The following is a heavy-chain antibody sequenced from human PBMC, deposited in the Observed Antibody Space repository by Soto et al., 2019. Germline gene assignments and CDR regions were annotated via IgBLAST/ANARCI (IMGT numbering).Heavy chain of an antibody. V-gene: IGHV3-23*01. Sequence: EVQLLESGGVLVQPGGSLRLSCAASGFTFSTYAMTWVRQAPGKGLEWVSSISGSGGRTYYADSVKGRFTISRDNSKNTLYLQTTSLRAEDTAVYYCAKAGDYHGSESYFPLDYCGQGTLVPGSS. CDR2: ISGSGGRT. CDR3: AKAGDYHGSESYFPLDY. J-gene: IGHJ4*02. CDR1: GFTFSTYA. D-gene: IGHD3-10*01.